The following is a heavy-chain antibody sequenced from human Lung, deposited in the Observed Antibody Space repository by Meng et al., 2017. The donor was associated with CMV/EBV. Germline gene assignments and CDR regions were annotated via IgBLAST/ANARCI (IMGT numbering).Heavy chain of an antibody. V-gene: IGHV4-34*01. CDR3: ARAGRSYGMDV. CDR1: GGSFSGYY. Sequence: SXTXXLTCAVYGGSFSGYYWSWIRQPPGKGLEWIGEINHSGSTNYNPSLKSRVTISVDTSKNQFSLKLSSVTAADTAVYYCARAGRSYGMDVWGQGTTVTVSS. CDR2: INHSGST. J-gene: IGHJ6*02.